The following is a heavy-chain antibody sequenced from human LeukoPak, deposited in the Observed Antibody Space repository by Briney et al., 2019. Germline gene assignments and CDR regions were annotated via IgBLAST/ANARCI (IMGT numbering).Heavy chain of an antibody. V-gene: IGHV4-59*01. CDR2: IYYSGTT. D-gene: IGHD6-19*01. Sequence: SETLSLTCTVSGASISSFHWSWIRQSPGKGLEWIGNIYYSGTTNYNPSLKSRVSLSVDTSEKQFSLQLNSVTAADTAIYHCARAGRSGFDFFDHWGQGILVTVSS. CDR1: GASISSFH. J-gene: IGHJ4*02. CDR3: ARAGRSGFDFFDH.